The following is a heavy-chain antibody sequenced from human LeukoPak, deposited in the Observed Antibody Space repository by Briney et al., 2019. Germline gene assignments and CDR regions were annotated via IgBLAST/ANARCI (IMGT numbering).Heavy chain of an antibody. D-gene: IGHD3-3*01. CDR3: ARLRFLEFDWYFDL. J-gene: IGHJ2*01. V-gene: IGHV4-4*07. CDR2: IYTSGST. Sequence: PSETLSLTCTVSGGSISSYYWSWIRQPTGKGLEWIGRIYTSGSTNYNPSLKSRVTMSVDTSKNQFSLKLSSVTAADTAVYYCARLRFLEFDWYFDLWGRGTLVTVSS. CDR1: GGSISSYY.